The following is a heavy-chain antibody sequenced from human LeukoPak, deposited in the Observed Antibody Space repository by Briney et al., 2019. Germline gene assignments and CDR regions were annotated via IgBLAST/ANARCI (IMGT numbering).Heavy chain of an antibody. D-gene: IGHD5-12*01. CDR3: AREFVDGYSGYGSFDY. J-gene: IGHJ4*02. V-gene: IGHV1-18*04. Sequence: ASVKVSCKASGYTFTSYGISWVRQAPGQGLEWRGWISAYNGNTNYARKLQGRVTMTTDTSTSKAYMELKSLRSDDTAVYYCAREFVDGYSGYGSFDYWGQGTLVTVSS. CDR2: ISAYNGNT. CDR1: GYTFTSYG.